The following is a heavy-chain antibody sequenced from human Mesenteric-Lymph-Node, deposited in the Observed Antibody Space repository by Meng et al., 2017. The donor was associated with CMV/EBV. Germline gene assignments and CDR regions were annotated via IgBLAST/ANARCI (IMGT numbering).Heavy chain of an antibody. J-gene: IGHJ6*02. Sequence: ASVMVSCKASGYTFTGYYMHWVRQAPGQGLEWMGWINPNSGSTNYAQKFQGRVTMTRDTSITTDYMELSSLGSADTAVYYCARVAHSSDGFYYYDMDVWGQGTTVTVSS. D-gene: IGHD4-11*01. CDR2: INPNSGST. CDR3: ARVAHSSDGFYYYDMDV. V-gene: IGHV1-2*02. CDR1: GYTFTGYY.